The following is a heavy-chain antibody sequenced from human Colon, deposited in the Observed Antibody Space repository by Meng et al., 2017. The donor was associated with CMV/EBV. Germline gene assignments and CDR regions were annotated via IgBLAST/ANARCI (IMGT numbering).Heavy chain of an antibody. V-gene: IGHV4-39*07. D-gene: IGHD4-17*01. J-gene: IGHJ4*02. Sequence: GPGLLRPSEPLSLTSTVSCGCCGSSTYIWGCIRQTPGKCLEWIENIYYSGYTYYNPPLKRRLTISVDTSKNQFSLKLTSVTAADTAVYYCATDYGDYYFDRWGQGTLVTVSS. CDR2: IYYSGYT. CDR3: ATDYGDYYFDR. CDR1: CGCCGSSTYI.